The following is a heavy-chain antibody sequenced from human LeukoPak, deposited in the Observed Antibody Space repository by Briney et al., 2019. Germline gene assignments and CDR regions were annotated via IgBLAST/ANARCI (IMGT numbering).Heavy chain of an antibody. D-gene: IGHD3-22*01. CDR2: INAGNGNT. V-gene: IGHV1-3*01. Sequence: GASVKVSCQASGHTFTSYAMHWVRQGPGQRLEWMGWINAGNGNTKYSQKFQGRVTIARDTSASTAYMELSSLRSEDTAVYYCARDLDSSREDIXGXGTTVTVSS. CDR3: ARDLDSSREDI. CDR1: GHTFTSYA. J-gene: IGHJ6*02.